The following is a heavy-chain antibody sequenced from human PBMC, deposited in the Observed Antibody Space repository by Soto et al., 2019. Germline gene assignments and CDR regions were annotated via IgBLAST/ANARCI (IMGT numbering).Heavy chain of an antibody. V-gene: IGHV1-2*02. CDR2: INPNSDGT. J-gene: IGHJ4*02. CDR1: GYTFSDYY. CDR3: AREPATAKPEGVDS. Sequence: ASVKVSCKASGYTFSDYYIHWVRQAPGQGLEWMGWINPNSDGTKYAPKFQGGVTMTRDTSITTAYMELSRLRSGDTAVYYCAREPATAKPEGVDSWGQGTMVTVSS. D-gene: IGHD1-1*01.